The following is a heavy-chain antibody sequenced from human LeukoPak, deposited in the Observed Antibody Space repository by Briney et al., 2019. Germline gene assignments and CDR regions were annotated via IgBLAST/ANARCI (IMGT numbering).Heavy chain of an antibody. J-gene: IGHJ4*02. CDR2: MNSDGSST. D-gene: IGHD5-12*01. V-gene: IGHV3-74*01. Sequence: GGSLRHSRGASRFTFSSYWRNGVRQAPGEGRVWVSRMNSDGSSTSYPHSVKGRFTISRDNAKKKMYLKMNSLRAEDTAVYYCTRENGGYKGYEDYWGQGTLVTVSS. CDR1: RFTFSSYW. CDR3: TRENGGYKGYEDY.